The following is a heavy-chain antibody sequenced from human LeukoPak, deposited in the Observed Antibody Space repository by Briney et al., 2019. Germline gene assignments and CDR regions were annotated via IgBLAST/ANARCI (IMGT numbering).Heavy chain of an antibody. D-gene: IGHD6-19*01. J-gene: IGHJ4*02. CDR1: GFPFSVYS. V-gene: IGHV3-48*01. Sequence: GGSLRLSCVASGFPFSVYSMNWVRQAPGKGLEWVSYTGGPTAIYYADSVKGRFTISRDDAKNSLYLDMNSLRAEDTAVYYCAKAIGAVAVDYWGQGTLVTVSS. CDR2: TGGPTAI. CDR3: AKAIGAVAVDY.